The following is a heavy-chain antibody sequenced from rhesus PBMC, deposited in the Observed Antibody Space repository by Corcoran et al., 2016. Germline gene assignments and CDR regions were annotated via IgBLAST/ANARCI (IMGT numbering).Heavy chain of an antibody. CDR2: IYGSGGGT. Sequence: QVQLQESGPGLVKPSETLSLTCAVAGGSISDDYYWSWIRQPPGKGLEWIGYIYGSGGGTNYNPSLKNRVTISIDTSKNQFSLKLSSVTAADTAMYYCAREGSGSFDYWGQGVLVTVSS. CDR1: GGSISDDYY. J-gene: IGHJ4*01. V-gene: IGHV4-106*01. D-gene: IGHD6-25*01. CDR3: AREGSGSFDY.